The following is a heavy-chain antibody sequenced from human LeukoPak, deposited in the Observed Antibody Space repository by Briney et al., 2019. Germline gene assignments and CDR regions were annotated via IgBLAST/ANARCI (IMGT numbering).Heavy chain of an antibody. D-gene: IGHD6-19*01. J-gene: IGHJ5*02. V-gene: IGHV3-66*01. CDR2: IYSGGST. CDR3: ARGAGIYYTTGWTGWFDP. Sequence: LGGSLRLSCAASGFIVSSNYMSWVRQAPGKGLEWVSVIYSGGSTYYADSVKDRFTISRDNSKNTLYLQMNSLRAEDTAVYYCARGAGIYYTTGWTGWFDPWGQGTLVTVTS. CDR1: GFIVSSNY.